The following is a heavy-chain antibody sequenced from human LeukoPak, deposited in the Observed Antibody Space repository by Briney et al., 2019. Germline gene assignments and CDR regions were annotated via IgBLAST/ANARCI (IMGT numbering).Heavy chain of an antibody. CDR3: TGDVYQH. V-gene: IGHV3-53*01. D-gene: IGHD1-14*01. Sequence: GGSLRLSSAASGLTVNSKYMSGVRHAPGKGRDWVSIIYSGGSTNYANSVKGRFTISRDNSKNTVYLQMNSLRAEDTAVYYCTGDVYQHWGQGTLVTVSS. CDR2: IYSGGST. CDR1: GLTVNSKY. J-gene: IGHJ1*01.